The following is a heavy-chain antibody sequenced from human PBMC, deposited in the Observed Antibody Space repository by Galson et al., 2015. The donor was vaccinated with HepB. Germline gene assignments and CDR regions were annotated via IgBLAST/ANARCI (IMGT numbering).Heavy chain of an antibody. CDR1: GFTFSSYT. J-gene: IGHJ3*02. D-gene: IGHD3-22*01. Sequence: SCAASGFTFSSYTISWVRQAPGQGLEWMGRIIPILGIANYAQKFQGRVTITADKSTSTAYMELSSLRSEDTAVYYCARGENYYDSSGYYDAFDIWGQGTMVTVSS. CDR3: ARGENYYDSSGYYDAFDI. V-gene: IGHV1-69*02. CDR2: IIPILGIA.